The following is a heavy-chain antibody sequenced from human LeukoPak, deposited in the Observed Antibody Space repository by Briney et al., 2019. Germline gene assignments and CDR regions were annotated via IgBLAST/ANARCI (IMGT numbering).Heavy chain of an antibody. J-gene: IGHJ4*02. CDR1: GDSISSDDYY. Sequence: SETLSLTCTVSGDSISSDDYYWSWIRQPAGKGLEWIGRFSASGNSNYNPSLKSRLTISVDRSKNQFSLKLTSVTAADTAVYYCASRKLGNDYWGQGTLVTVSS. CDR3: ASRKLGNDY. CDR2: FSASGNS. V-gene: IGHV4-61*02. D-gene: IGHD7-27*01.